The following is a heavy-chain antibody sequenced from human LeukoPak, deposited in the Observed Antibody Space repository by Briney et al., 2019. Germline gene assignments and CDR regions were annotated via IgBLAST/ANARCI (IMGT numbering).Heavy chain of an antibody. Sequence: GGSLRLSCAASGFTFSSYSMNWVRQAPGKGLEWVSYISSSSSTIYYADSVKGRFTISRDNAKNSLYLQMNSLRAEYTAVYYCGRDDASPKDAFDVWGQGTIVTVSS. CDR3: GRDDASPKDAFDV. CDR2: ISSSSSTI. V-gene: IGHV3-48*01. J-gene: IGHJ3*01. CDR1: GFTFSSYS. D-gene: IGHD6-6*01.